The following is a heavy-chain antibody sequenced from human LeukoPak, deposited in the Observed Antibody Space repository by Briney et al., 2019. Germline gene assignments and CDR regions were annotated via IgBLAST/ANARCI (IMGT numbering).Heavy chain of an antibody. V-gene: IGHV3-21*01. D-gene: IGHD4-17*01. Sequence: GGSLRLSCTASGFTFSSYSMNWVRQAPGKGLEWVSSISSSSSYIYYADSVKGRFTISRDNSKNTLYLHMNSLRAEDTAVYYCARGLDGDSPPYHDAFDIWGQGTMVTVSS. CDR3: ARGLDGDSPPYHDAFDI. CDR1: GFTFSSYS. J-gene: IGHJ3*02. CDR2: ISSSSSYI.